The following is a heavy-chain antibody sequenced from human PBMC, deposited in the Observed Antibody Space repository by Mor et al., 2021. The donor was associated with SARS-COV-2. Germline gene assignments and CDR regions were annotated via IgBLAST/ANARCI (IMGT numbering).Heavy chain of an antibody. D-gene: IGHD6-13*01. V-gene: IGHV3-11*05. J-gene: IGHJ6*03. CDR2: ISSSSSYT. Sequence: APGKGLEWVSYISSSSSYTNYADSVKGRFTISRDNAKNSLYLQMNSLRAEDTAVYYCARDGPSSSWYDGIYYYYYYMDVWGKG. CDR3: ARDGPSSSWYDGIYYYYYYMDV.